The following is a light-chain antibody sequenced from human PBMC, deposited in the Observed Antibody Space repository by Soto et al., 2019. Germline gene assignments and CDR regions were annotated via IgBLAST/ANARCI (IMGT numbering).Light chain of an antibody. CDR3: QTWGTGIHV. J-gene: IGLJ1*01. V-gene: IGLV4-69*01. Sequence: QPVLTQSPSASASLGASVKLTCTLSSGHSSYAIAWHQQQPEKGPRYSMKLNSDGSHSKGDGIPDRFSGSSSGAERYLIISSLQSEDEADYYCQTWGTGIHVFGTGTKLTVL. CDR2: LNSDGSH. CDR1: SGHSSYA.